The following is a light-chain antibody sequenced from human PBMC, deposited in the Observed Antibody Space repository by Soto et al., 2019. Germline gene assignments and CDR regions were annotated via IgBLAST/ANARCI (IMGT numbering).Light chain of an antibody. CDR3: KSYAGSNTYV. Sequence: QTVLTQPPSASGSPGQTATISCTAPKYNVGLYGFVSWYPRHPGKAPRLIIYEVVRRPSGVPGRFSGSKSGNTASLTVSGLPAADEADYFGKSYAGSNTYVCGSGTKVTVL. J-gene: IGLJ1*01. CDR1: KYNVGLYGF. V-gene: IGLV2-8*01. CDR2: EVV.